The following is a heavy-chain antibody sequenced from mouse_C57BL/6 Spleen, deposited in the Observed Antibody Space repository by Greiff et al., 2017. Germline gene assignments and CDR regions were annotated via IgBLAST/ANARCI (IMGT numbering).Heavy chain of an antibody. J-gene: IGHJ3*01. CDR3: TRGGRRGEIGAY. D-gene: IGHD2-12*01. CDR1: GYTFTDYE. V-gene: IGHV1-15*01. Sequence: QVQLQQSGAELVRPGASVTLSCKASGYTFTDYEMHWVKQTPVHGLEWIGAIDPETGGTAYNQKFKGKAILTADKSSSTAYMELRSLTSEDSAVYYCTRGGRRGEIGAYWGQGTLVTVSA. CDR2: IDPETGGT.